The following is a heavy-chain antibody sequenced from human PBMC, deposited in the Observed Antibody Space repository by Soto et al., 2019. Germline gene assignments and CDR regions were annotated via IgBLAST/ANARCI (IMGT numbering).Heavy chain of an antibody. CDR2: IIPIFGTA. J-gene: IGHJ6*03. CDR1: GGTFSSYA. D-gene: IGHD3-3*01. V-gene: IGHV1-69*13. CDR3: ARGTAGDFWSGYYSSTYMDV. Sequence: ASVKVSCKASGGTFSSYAISWVRQAPGQGLEWMGGIIPIFGTANYAQKFQGRVTITADESTSTAYMELSSLRSEDTAVYYCARGTAGDFWSGYYSSTYMDVWGKGTTVTVSS.